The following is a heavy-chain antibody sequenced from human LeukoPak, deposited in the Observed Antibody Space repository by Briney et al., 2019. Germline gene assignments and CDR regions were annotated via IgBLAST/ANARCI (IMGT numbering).Heavy chain of an antibody. CDR3: AKDPYGTRYFDY. Sequence: GGSLRLSCAASGFTFSSHALSWVRQAPGKGLEWVSSLGGSGYNTYYADSVKGRFTISRDNSKSTVYLQMNSLRAEDTAVYYCAKDPYGTRYFDYWGQGTLVTVSS. CDR1: GFTFSSHA. CDR2: LGGSGYNT. V-gene: IGHV3-23*01. J-gene: IGHJ4*02. D-gene: IGHD2-2*01.